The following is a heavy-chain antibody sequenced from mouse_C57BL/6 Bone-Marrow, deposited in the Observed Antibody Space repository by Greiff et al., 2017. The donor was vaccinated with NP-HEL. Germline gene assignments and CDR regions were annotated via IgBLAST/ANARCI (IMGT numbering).Heavy chain of an antibody. Sequence: EVQGVESGGGLVQPGGSLKLSCAASGFTFSDYYMYWVRQTPEKRLEWVAYISNGGGSTYYPDTVKGRFTISRDNAKNTLYLQMSRLKSEDTAMYYCARHEDYDEVAYWGHGTLVTVSA. CDR2: ISNGGGST. CDR3: ARHEDYDEVAY. J-gene: IGHJ3*01. CDR1: GFTFSDYY. V-gene: IGHV5-12*01. D-gene: IGHD2-4*01.